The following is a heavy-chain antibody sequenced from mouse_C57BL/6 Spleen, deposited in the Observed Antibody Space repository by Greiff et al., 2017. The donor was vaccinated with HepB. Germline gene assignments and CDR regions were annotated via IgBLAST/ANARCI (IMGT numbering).Heavy chain of an antibody. V-gene: IGHV1-80*01. Sequence: VQLQQSGAELVKPGASVKISCKASGYAFSSYWMNWVKQRPGQGLEWIGQIYPGDGDTNYNGKFKGKATLTADKSSSTAYMQLSSLTSEDSAVYFCARCYSNYLAWFAYWGQGTLVTVSA. CDR2: IYPGDGDT. J-gene: IGHJ3*01. CDR3: ARCYSNYLAWFAY. CDR1: GYAFSSYW. D-gene: IGHD2-5*01.